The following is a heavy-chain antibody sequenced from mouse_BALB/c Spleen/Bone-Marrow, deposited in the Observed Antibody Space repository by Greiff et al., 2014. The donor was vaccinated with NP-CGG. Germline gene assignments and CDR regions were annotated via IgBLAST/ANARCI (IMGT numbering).Heavy chain of an antibody. J-gene: IGHJ4*01. Sequence: QVHVKQSGAELVKPGASVKLSCKASGYTFTSYWMHWVKQRPGQGLEWIGEINPSNGRTNYNEKFKSKAALTVDKSSSTAYMQLSSLTSEDSAVYYCARGGGSYYAMDYWGQGTSVTVSS. D-gene: IGHD1-1*02. CDR3: ARGGGSYYAMDY. CDR1: GYTFTSYW. V-gene: IGHV1S81*02. CDR2: INPSNGRT.